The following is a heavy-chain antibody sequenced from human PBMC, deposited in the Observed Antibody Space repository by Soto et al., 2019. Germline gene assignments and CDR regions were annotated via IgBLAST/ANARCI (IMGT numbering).Heavy chain of an antibody. CDR1: GYSFTSYW. CDR3: ARMGTAATDYYYYYGMDV. J-gene: IGHJ6*02. CDR2: IDPSDSYT. Sequence: PGESLKISCKGSGYSFTSYWISWVRQMPGKGLEWMGRIDPSDSYTNYSPSFQGHVTISADKSISTAYLQWSSLKASDTAMYYCARMGTAATDYYYYYGMDVWGQGTTVTVSS. V-gene: IGHV5-10-1*01. D-gene: IGHD6-13*01.